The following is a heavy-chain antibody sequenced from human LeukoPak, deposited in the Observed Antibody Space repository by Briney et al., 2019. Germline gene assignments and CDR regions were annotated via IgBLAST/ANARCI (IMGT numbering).Heavy chain of an antibody. CDR1: GGPFTTYY. J-gene: IGHJ5*02. CDR3: ARRTWDPVGCFDP. Sequence: SETLSLTCAVYGGPFTTYYWSWIRQPPGKGLEWIGDVYHTGSTTYNPSLKSRGTISVDPSKNQFSLKLTSVTAADTTVYYCARRTWDPVGCFDPGGKGTRVTVS. D-gene: IGHD1-14*01. CDR2: VYHTGST. V-gene: IGHV4-34*01.